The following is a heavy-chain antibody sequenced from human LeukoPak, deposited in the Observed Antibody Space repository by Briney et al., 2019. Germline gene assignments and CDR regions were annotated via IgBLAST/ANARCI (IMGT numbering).Heavy chain of an antibody. V-gene: IGHV5-51*01. CDR1: AYNFATKW. Sequence: GEPLKISCKGSAYNFATKWSGWVRQMPGKGLECMRIIYPGGCDTKYSPCFQGQVTISADKSINTVYLQWSSLKASDTAIYYCVRHVPVSYPSGFDYWGQGTMVTVSS. CDR2: IYPGGCDT. CDR3: VRHVPVSYPSGFDY. J-gene: IGHJ4*02. D-gene: IGHD3-10*01.